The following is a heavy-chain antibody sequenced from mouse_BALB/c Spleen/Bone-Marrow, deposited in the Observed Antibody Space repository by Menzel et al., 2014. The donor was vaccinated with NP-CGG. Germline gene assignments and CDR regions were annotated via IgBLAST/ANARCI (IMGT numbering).Heavy chain of an antibody. V-gene: IGHV14-3*02. CDR2: IDPANGNT. Sequence: DVKLVESGAELVKPGASVKLSCTASGFNIKDTYMRWVKQRPEQGLEWIGRIDPANGNTKYDPKFQGKATITADTSSNTAYLQLSSLTSVDTAVYYCARWEYYAMDYWGQGTSVTVSS. CDR3: ARWEYYAMDY. D-gene: IGHD4-1*01. J-gene: IGHJ4*01. CDR1: GFNIKDTY.